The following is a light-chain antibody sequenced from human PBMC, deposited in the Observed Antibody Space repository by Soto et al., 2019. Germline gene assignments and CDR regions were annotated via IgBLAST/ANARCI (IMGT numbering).Light chain of an antibody. CDR1: SSDIGNYNY. V-gene: IGLV2-14*01. Sequence: QSALTQPASVSGSPGQSITISCTGYSSDIGNYNYVSWYQQHPGKAPKLMLFEVSHRPSGVSNRFSGSKSGNTASLTISGLQAEDEADYYCSSYTNGNTAVAFGGGTKLTVL. CDR3: SSYTNGNTAVA. CDR2: EVS. J-gene: IGLJ2*01.